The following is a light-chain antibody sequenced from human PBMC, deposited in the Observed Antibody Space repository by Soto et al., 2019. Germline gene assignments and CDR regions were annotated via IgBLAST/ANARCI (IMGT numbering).Light chain of an antibody. CDR1: QSVSSN. J-gene: IGKJ1*01. V-gene: IGKV3-15*01. CDR3: QQYNNWPPL. Sequence: EIVMTQSPATLSVSPGERATLSCRASQSVSSNLAWYQQKPGQAPRLLIYGASTRATGIPARFSGSGSGTEFTLTISSLRSEDFAVYYCQQYNNWPPLFGQGTKVEIK. CDR2: GAS.